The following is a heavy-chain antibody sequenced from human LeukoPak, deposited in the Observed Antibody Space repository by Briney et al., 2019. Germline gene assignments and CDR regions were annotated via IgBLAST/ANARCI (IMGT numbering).Heavy chain of an antibody. Sequence: PGGSLRLSCAASGFTVSSNYMSWVRQAPGKGLEWVAVIYSGGSTYYADSVKGRFTISRDNSKNTLYLQMNSLRAEDTAVYYCARSPNSGRYLMFSDAFDIWGQGTMVTVSS. V-gene: IGHV3-66*02. CDR3: ARSPNSGRYLMFSDAFDI. J-gene: IGHJ3*02. CDR1: GFTVSSNY. D-gene: IGHD1-26*01. CDR2: IYSGGST.